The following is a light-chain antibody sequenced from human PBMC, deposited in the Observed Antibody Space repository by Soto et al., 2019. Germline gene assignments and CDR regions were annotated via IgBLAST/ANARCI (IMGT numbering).Light chain of an antibody. CDR3: SSFTISRNTVI. J-gene: IGLJ2*01. V-gene: IGLV1-36*01. CDR2: DVS. CDR1: SSNIGNNP. Sequence: QSVLTQPPSVSEAPRQRVTISCSGSSSNIGNNPVNWYQQFPGKAPKLMIYDVSNRPSGISNRFSGSKSGNTASLTISGLQAEDEADYYCSSFTISRNTVIFGGGTKLTVL.